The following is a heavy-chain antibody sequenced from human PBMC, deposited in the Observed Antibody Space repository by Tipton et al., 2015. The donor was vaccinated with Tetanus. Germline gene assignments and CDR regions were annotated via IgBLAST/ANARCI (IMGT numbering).Heavy chain of an antibody. V-gene: IGHV1-18*01. CDR2: ISAYNGKT. D-gene: IGHD6-25*01. J-gene: IGHJ6*02. CDR3: ARVQEQRIYYYGMDV. CDR1: GYNFVNFG. Sequence: QLVQSGAEVKEPGASVKVSCKASGYNFVNFGISWVRQAPGQGLEWMGWISAYNGKTKYAQRLQGRVTMTTDRSANTAYMDLRRLRSDDTAVYYCARVQEQRIYYYGMDVWGQGTTVTVSS.